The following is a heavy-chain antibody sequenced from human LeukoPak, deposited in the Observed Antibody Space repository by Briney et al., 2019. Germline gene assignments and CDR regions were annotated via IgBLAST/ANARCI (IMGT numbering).Heavy chain of an antibody. CDR3: ARAYDSSGYCDY. V-gene: IGHV3-21*01. CDR2: ISSSGSYI. D-gene: IGHD3-22*01. CDR1: GFTFSDTW. Sequence: GGSLRLSCAASGFTFSDTWMHWVRQAPGKGLGWVSSISSSGSYIYYADSVKGRFTISRDNAKNSLYLQMNSLRAEDTAVYYCARAYDSSGYCDYWGQGTLVTVSS. J-gene: IGHJ4*02.